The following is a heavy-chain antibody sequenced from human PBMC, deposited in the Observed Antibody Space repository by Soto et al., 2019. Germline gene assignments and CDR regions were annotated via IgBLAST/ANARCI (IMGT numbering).Heavy chain of an antibody. D-gene: IGHD2-2*01. Sequence: ASVKVSCKGFGYSFMKYGINWVRQAPGQGLEWVGWISPYSGYTHSAQKFHGRLTLTTDTAASTAYMELRILRSADTALYYCAREASVLIPAAQPSRFDSWGKGTLVTVSS. CDR2: ISPYSGYT. CDR1: GYSFMKYG. CDR3: AREASVLIPAAQPSRFDS. J-gene: IGHJ4*02. V-gene: IGHV1-18*01.